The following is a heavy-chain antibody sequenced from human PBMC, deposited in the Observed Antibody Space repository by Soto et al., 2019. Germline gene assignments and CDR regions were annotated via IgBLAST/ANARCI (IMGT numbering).Heavy chain of an antibody. Sequence: VPLLESGGGLVQPGGSLKLSCATSGVGFSNYGMSWVRQAPGKGLEWVSGISASGDSTYYADPVKGRFTISGDNSKRMLYLQMNSLRAADTAIYYCATDPRGPDYWGQGTQVTVS. V-gene: IGHV3-23*01. J-gene: IGHJ4*02. CDR3: ATDPRGPDY. CDR1: GVGFSNYG. CDR2: ISASGDST.